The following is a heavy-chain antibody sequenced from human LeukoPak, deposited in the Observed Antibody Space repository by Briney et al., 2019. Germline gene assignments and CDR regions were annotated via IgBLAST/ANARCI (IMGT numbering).Heavy chain of an antibody. D-gene: IGHD6-13*01. J-gene: IGHJ4*02. CDR2: IYYSGST. V-gene: IGHV4-39*07. CDR3: ARGVRSSWYRVDY. CDR1: GGSISSSSYY. Sequence: SETLSLTCTVSGGSISSSSYYWGWIRQPPGKGLEWIGSIYYSGSTNYNPSLKSRVTISVDKSKNQFSLKLSSVTAADTAVYYCARGVRSSWYRVDYWGQGTLVTVSS.